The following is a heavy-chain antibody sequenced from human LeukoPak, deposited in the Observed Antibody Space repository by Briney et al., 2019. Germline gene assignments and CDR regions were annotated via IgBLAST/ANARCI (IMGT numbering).Heavy chain of an antibody. CDR3: ARGAWYAGY. J-gene: IGHJ4*02. Sequence: PSETLSLTCTVSGGSINNYYWTWIRQPPGKGLEWIGYIYYTGSTNYNPSLKSRVTISLDTSKNQFSLRLRSVTAADTAMYFCARGAWYAGYWGQGTLVTVSS. CDR2: IYYTGST. D-gene: IGHD6-13*01. CDR1: GGSINNYY. V-gene: IGHV4-59*01.